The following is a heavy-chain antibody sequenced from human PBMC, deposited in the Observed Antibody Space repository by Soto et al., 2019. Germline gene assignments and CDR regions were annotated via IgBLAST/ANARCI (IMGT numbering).Heavy chain of an antibody. D-gene: IGHD3-10*01. J-gene: IGHJ4*01. CDR3: ARVRGSGSYAAYYFDS. CDR1: GGSISNGGYY. CDR2: IHYSGST. V-gene: IGHV4-31*03. Sequence: LSLTCTVSGGSISNGGYYWNWGRQHPGKGLEWIGYIHYSGSTWYNPSLESRVTISGDTSKDQFSLKLRSVTAADTAVYYCARVRGSGSYAAYYFDSWGQGTLVTVSS.